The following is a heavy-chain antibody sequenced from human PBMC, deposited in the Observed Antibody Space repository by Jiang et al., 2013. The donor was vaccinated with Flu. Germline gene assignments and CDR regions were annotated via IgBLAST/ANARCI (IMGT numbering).Heavy chain of an antibody. J-gene: IGHJ3*02. CDR2: IIPILGIA. V-gene: IGHV1-69*04. D-gene: IGHD1-26*01. CDR1: GGTFSSYA. CDR3: ARGSGGSYYRAAFDI. Sequence: SGAEVKKPGSSVKVSCKASGGTFSSYAISWVRQAPGQGLEWMGRIIPILGIANYAQKFQGRVTITADKSTSTAYMELSSLRSEDTAVYYCARGSGGSYYRAAFDIWGQGTMVTVSS.